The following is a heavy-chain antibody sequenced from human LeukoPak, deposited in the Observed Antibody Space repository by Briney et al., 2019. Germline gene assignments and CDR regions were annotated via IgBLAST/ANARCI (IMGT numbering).Heavy chain of an antibody. CDR3: ARVGWYGVAGTPIDY. CDR1: GFIFSDFY. Sequence: GGSLRLSCAASGFIFSDFYMTWIRQAPGKGLEWISCISSNNYTIYYADSVKGRFTISRDNAKNSLSLQMNSLRDEDTAVYYCARVGWYGVAGTPIDYWGQGTLVTVSS. D-gene: IGHD6-19*01. CDR2: ISSNNYTI. J-gene: IGHJ4*02. V-gene: IGHV3-11*01.